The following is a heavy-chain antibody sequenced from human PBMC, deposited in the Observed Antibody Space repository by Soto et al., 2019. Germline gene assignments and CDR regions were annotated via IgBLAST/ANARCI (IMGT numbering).Heavy chain of an antibody. CDR3: TRTSSSSFMGFDY. CDR2: IRSKANSYAT. Sequence: GGSLRLSCAASGFTFSGSAMHWVRQASGKGLEWVGRIRSKANSYATAYAASVKGRITIARDDSKNTAYLQMNSLKTEDTAVYYCTRTSSSSFMGFDYWGQGTLVTVSS. V-gene: IGHV3-73*01. D-gene: IGHD6-6*01. J-gene: IGHJ4*02. CDR1: GFTFSGSA.